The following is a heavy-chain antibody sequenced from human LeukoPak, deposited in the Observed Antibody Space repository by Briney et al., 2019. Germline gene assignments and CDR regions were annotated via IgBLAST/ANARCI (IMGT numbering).Heavy chain of an antibody. D-gene: IGHD3-3*02. J-gene: IGHJ6*02. CDR1: GGSISSGGYY. CDR3: ARGGIFVVVPPGDYGMDV. Sequence: PSQTLSLTCTVSGGSISSGGYYCAWIRQHQGKGLEWIVDIYYSGSTYYNPSLKSRVTISINTSKNQFSLELRSVTAADTAVYYCARGGIFVVVPPGDYGMDVWGQGTTVTVSS. CDR2: IYYSGST. V-gene: IGHV4-31*03.